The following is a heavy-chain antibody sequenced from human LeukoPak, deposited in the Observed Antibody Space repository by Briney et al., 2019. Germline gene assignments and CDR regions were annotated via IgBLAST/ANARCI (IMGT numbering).Heavy chain of an antibody. CDR3: ARDTPYYYDSSGTSDY. CDR1: GFTFSSYA. V-gene: IGHV3-7*01. Sequence: PGGSLRLSCAASGFTFSSYAMHWVRQAPGKGLEWVANIKQDGSEKYYVDSVKGRFTISRDNAKNSLYLQMNSLRAEDTAVYYCARDTPYYYDSSGTSDYWGQGTLVTVSS. D-gene: IGHD3-22*01. CDR2: IKQDGSEK. J-gene: IGHJ4*02.